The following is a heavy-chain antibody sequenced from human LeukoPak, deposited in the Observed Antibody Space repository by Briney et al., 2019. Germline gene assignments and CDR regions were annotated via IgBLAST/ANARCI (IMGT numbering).Heavy chain of an antibody. J-gene: IGHJ2*01. D-gene: IGHD3-10*01. Sequence: GGSLRLSCAASGFTVSTKYMNWVRQAPGKGLEWVSILYSGDSTYYADSVKGRFIASRDSSKNTLYLQMNALRADDTAVHYCARVGDHYHWYLDLWGRGTLVTVSS. CDR1: GFTVSTKY. CDR2: LYSGDST. CDR3: ARVGDHYHWYLDL. V-gene: IGHV3-53*01.